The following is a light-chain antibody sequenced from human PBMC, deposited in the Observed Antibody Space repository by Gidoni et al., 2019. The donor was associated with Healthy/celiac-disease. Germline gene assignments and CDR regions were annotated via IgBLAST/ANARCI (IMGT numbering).Light chain of an antibody. CDR2: GAS. V-gene: IGKV3-20*01. J-gene: IGKJ4*01. CDR3: QQYGSSPPLT. CDR1: QSVISSY. Sequence: DIVLTQSPGTLSLSPGEIATLSCRASQSVISSYLAWYQQKPGQAPRLLIYGASSRATGIPDRFSGSGSGTDFTLTISRLEPEDFAVYYCQQYGSSPPLTFGGGTKVEIK.